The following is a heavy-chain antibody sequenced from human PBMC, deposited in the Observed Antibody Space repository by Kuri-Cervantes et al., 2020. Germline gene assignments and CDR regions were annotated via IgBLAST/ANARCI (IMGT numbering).Heavy chain of an antibody. Sequence: ASVKVSCKASGYTFTSYGISWVRQAPGQGLEWMGWISAYNGNTNYAQKLQGRVTMTTDTSTSTAYMELRSLRSDDTAVYYCARTGGPQLLGKSNWFDPWGQGTLVTVSS. J-gene: IGHJ5*02. V-gene: IGHV1-18*01. CDR3: ARTGGPQLLGKSNWFDP. CDR2: ISAYNGNT. D-gene: IGHD2-2*01. CDR1: GYTFTSYG.